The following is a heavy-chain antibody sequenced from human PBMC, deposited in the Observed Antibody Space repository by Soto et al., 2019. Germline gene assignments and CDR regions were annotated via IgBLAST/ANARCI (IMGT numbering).Heavy chain of an antibody. V-gene: IGHV1-2*04. CDR1: GYIFTGYY. Sequence: ASVKVSCKASGYIFTGYYMHWVRQAPGQGLEWMGWINPNSGDTSYTQKFQGWVTMTRDTSISTAYMELSRLRSDDTAVYYCATSPISIAVAGETEYYFDYWGQGTMDTLSS. D-gene: IGHD6-19*01. CDR2: INPNSGDT. CDR3: ATSPISIAVAGETEYYFDY. J-gene: IGHJ4*02.